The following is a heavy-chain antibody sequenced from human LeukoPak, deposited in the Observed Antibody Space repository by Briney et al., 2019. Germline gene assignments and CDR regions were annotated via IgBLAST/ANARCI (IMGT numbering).Heavy chain of an antibody. Sequence: PGGSLRLSCAASGFTFSSYAMSWVRQAPGKGLEWVSAISGSGGSTYYADSVKGRFTISRDNSKNTLYLQMNSLRAEDTAVYYCAKDRIRAKRLVWYFDYWGQGTLVTVSS. D-gene: IGHD1-14*01. CDR1: GFTFSSYA. V-gene: IGHV3-23*01. J-gene: IGHJ4*02. CDR2: ISGSGGST. CDR3: AKDRIRAKRLVWYFDY.